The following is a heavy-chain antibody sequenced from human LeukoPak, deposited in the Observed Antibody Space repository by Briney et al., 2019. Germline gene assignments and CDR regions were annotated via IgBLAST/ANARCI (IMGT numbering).Heavy chain of an antibody. Sequence: SETLSLTCTVSGGSIRSSSHYWGWIRQPPGKGLEWSGNIYYSGSAYYNPSLESRVTISVDTSKNQFSLKLSSVTAADTAVYYCAKDFAPSSGWYYFDYWGQGTLVTVSS. V-gene: IGHV4-39*07. CDR1: GGSIRSSSHY. D-gene: IGHD6-19*01. J-gene: IGHJ4*02. CDR3: AKDFAPSSGWYYFDY. CDR2: IYYSGSA.